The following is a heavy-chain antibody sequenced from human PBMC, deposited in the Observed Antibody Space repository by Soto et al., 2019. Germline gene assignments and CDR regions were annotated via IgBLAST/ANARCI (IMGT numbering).Heavy chain of an antibody. J-gene: IGHJ4*02. V-gene: IGHV5-51*01. Sequence: GESLKISCQVSGYTFTIYWIGWVRQMPGKGLEWMGFIHPSDSDTRYSPSFQGQVTISADQSINTAYLQWDSLKASDTAIYYCARPANTVADHFDLWGQGTPVTVSS. D-gene: IGHD4-17*01. CDR1: GYTFTIYW. CDR2: IHPSDSDT. CDR3: ARPANTVADHFDL.